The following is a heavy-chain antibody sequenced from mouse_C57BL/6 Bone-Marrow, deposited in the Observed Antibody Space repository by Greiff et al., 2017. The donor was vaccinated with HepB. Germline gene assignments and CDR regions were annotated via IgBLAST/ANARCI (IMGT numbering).Heavy chain of an antibody. CDR1: GFTFSDYY. J-gene: IGHJ1*03. CDR3: ARDFYYGSTFDV. CDR2: INYDGSST. D-gene: IGHD1-1*01. V-gene: IGHV5-16*01. Sequence: EVMLVESEGGLVQPGRSMKLSCTASGFTFSDYYMAWVRQVPEKGLEWVANINYDGSSTYYLDSLKSRFIISRDNAKNILYLQMSSLKSEDTATYYCARDFYYGSTFDVWGTGTTVTVSS.